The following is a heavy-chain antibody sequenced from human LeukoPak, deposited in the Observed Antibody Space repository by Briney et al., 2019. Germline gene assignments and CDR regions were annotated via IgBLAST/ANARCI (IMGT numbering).Heavy chain of an antibody. Sequence: ASVKVSCKASGYTFTGYYMHWVRQATGQGLEWMGWINPNSGGTNYAQKFQGRVTMTRDTSIGTAYMELSRLRSDDTAVYYCARDLLAAAHYYYYYGMDVWGQGTTVTVSS. J-gene: IGHJ6*02. CDR1: GYTFTGYY. CDR2: INPNSGGT. V-gene: IGHV1-2*02. CDR3: ARDLLAAAHYYYYYGMDV. D-gene: IGHD6-13*01.